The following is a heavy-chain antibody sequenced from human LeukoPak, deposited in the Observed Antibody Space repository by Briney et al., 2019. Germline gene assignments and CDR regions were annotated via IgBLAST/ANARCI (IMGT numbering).Heavy chain of an antibody. D-gene: IGHD3-16*01. Sequence: ETLSLTCTVSGGSISSNYWSWVRQAPGKGLEWVSVIYSGGSTYYADSVKGRFTISRDNSKNTLYLQMNSLRAEDTAVYYCARDAMIDDAFDIWGQGTMVTVSS. V-gene: IGHV3-53*01. CDR2: IYSGGST. CDR1: GGSISSNY. J-gene: IGHJ3*02. CDR3: ARDAMIDDAFDI.